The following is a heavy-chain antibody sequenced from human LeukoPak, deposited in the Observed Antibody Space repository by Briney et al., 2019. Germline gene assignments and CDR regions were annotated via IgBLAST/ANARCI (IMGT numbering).Heavy chain of an antibody. D-gene: IGHD4-17*01. J-gene: IGHJ6*02. CDR2: IIPIFGTA. CDR1: GGTFTSYA. V-gene: IGHV1-69*13. CDR3: ASGIYGDYYYGMDV. Sequence: ASVKVSCKASGGTFTSYAISWVRHAPGQGLELMGGIIPIFGTANYAQKFQGRVTITADESTSTAYMELRSLRSEDTAVYYCASGIYGDYYYGMDVWGQGTTVTVSS.